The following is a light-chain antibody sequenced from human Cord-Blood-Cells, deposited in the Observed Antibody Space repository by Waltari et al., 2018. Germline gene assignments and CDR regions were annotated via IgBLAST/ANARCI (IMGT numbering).Light chain of an antibody. V-gene: IGLV3-19*01. Sequence: SSELTQDPAVSVALGQTVRITCQGDSLRSYYASWYKQKPGQAPVLVIYGKNNRPSGIPDRFSGSSSGNTASLTITGAQAEDEADYYCNSRDSSGHVVFGGGTKLTVL. J-gene: IGLJ2*01. CDR3: NSRDSSGHVV. CDR1: SLRSYY. CDR2: GKN.